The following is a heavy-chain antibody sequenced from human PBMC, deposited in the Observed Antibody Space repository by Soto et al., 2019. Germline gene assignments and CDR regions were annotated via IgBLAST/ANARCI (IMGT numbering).Heavy chain of an antibody. CDR2: IYYSGST. V-gene: IGHV4-31*03. Sequence: SETLSLTCTVSGGSISSGGYYWSWIRQHPGKGLEWIGYIYYSGSTYYNPSLKSRVTISVDTSKNQFSLKLSSVTAADMAVYYCARSNGDYRYYFDYWGQGTLVTVSS. D-gene: IGHD4-17*01. CDR3: ARSNGDYRYYFDY. CDR1: GGSISSGGYY. J-gene: IGHJ4*02.